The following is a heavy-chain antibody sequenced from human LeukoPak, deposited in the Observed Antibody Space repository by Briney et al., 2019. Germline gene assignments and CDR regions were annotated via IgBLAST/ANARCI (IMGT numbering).Heavy chain of an antibody. CDR1: GFTFSSYS. J-gene: IGHJ6*03. CDR3: ARGPRGITMVRGVVIYMDV. D-gene: IGHD3-10*01. Sequence: GGSLRLSCAASGFTFSSYSMNWVRQAPGKGLEWVSYISSSSSTIYYADSVKGRFTISRDNAKNSLYLQMNSLRAEDTAVYYCARGPRGITMVRGVVIYMDVWGKGTTVTVSS. V-gene: IGHV3-48*01. CDR2: ISSSSSTI.